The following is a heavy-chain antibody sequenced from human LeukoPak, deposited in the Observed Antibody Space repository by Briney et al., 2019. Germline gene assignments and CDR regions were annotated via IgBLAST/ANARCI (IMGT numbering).Heavy chain of an antibody. V-gene: IGHV3-48*03. Sequence: GGSLRLSCAASGFTFSSYEMNWVRQAPGKGLEWVSYISSSGSTIYYADSVKGRFTISRDNAKNSLYLQMNSLRAEDTAVYYCARRLRRNYFDYWGQGTLVTVSS. CDR1: GFTFSSYE. J-gene: IGHJ4*02. CDR3: ARRLRRNYFDY. D-gene: IGHD4-17*01. CDR2: ISSSGSTI.